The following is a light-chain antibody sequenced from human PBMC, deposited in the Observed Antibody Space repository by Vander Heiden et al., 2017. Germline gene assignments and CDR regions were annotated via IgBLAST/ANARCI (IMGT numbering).Light chain of an antibody. CDR3: QSYDSSLSGLV. J-gene: IGLJ3*02. Sequence: QYVLTQPPSASGAPGPRVTISCTGSSSNIGAGYDVHWYQQLPGTAPKLLIYGNSNRPSGVPDRFSGSKSGTSASLAITGLQAEDEADYYCQSYDSSLSGLVFGGGTKLTVL. CDR2: GNS. V-gene: IGLV1-40*01. CDR1: SSNIGAGYD.